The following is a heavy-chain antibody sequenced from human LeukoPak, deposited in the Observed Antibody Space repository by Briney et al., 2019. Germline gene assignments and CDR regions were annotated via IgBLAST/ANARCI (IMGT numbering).Heavy chain of an antibody. CDR2: VYFNGST. CDR3: ARTRPYEAYFFDY. J-gene: IGHJ4*02. CDR1: GGSISSYY. Sequence: PSETLSLTCTVSGGSISSYYWSWIRQPPGKGLEWIGYVYFNGSTTYNPSLKSRVTISVDTSKNQFSLKLSSVTAADTAVYYCARTRPYEAYFFDYWGQGTLVTVSS. D-gene: IGHD5-12*01. V-gene: IGHV4-59*01.